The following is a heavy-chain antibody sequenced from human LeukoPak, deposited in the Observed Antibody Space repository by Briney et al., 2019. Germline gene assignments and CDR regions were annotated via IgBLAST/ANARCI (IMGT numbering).Heavy chain of an antibody. Sequence: GASVKVSCKASGYTFTNYGISWARQAPGQGLEWMGWISAYNGNTNYAQKLQGRVTMTTDTSTSTAYMELRSLRSDDTALYYCAREVGYCTSTSCPLYYFDYWGQGTLVTVSS. V-gene: IGHV1-18*01. CDR1: GYTFTNYG. J-gene: IGHJ4*02. CDR3: AREVGYCTSTSCPLYYFDY. CDR2: ISAYNGNT. D-gene: IGHD2-2*01.